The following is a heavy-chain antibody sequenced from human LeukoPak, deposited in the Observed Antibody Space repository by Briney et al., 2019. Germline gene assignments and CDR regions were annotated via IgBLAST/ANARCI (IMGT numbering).Heavy chain of an antibody. CDR1: GDSISNYH. Sequence: PSVTVSLTCTVSGDSISNYHWSWIRQPPGRGLEWIGSFYNSGNTNYNTSLKSRVTISVDTSKNRFSLRLNSVTAADTAVYYCASTKKSLAPEYWGQGTLVTASA. CDR3: ASTKKSLAPEY. D-gene: IGHD6-19*01. V-gene: IGHV4-59*01. CDR2: FYNSGNT. J-gene: IGHJ4*02.